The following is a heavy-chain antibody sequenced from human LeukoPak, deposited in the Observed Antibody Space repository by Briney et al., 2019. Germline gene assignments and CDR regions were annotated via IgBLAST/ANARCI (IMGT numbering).Heavy chain of an antibody. J-gene: IGHJ4*02. CDR2: INTDGSST. CDR3: AREPPLGLLPDY. V-gene: IGHV3-74*01. CDR1: GFTFSSYW. D-gene: IGHD2-15*01. Sequence: PGGSLRLSCAASGFTFSSYWMHWVRQAPGKGLVWVSRINTDGSSTSYADSVKGRFTISRDNAKNSLYLQMNSLRAEDTAVYYCAREPPLGLLPDYWGQGTLVTVSS.